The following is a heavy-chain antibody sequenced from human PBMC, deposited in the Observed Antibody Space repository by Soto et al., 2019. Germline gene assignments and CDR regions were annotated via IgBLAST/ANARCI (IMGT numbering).Heavy chain of an antibody. V-gene: IGHV3-21*01. CDR1: GFTFSSYS. CDR3: ARAPRIVGAILAFDY. J-gene: IGHJ4*02. D-gene: IGHD1-26*01. Sequence: GGSLRLSCAASGFTFSSYSMNWVRQAPGKGLEWVSSISSSSSYIYYADSVKGRFTISRDNAKNSLYLQMNSLRAEDTAVYYCARAPRIVGAILAFDYWGQGTLVTVSS. CDR2: ISSSSSYI.